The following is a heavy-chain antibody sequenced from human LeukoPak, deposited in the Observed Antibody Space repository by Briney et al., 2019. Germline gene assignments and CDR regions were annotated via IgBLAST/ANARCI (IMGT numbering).Heavy chain of an antibody. V-gene: IGHV4-59*01. CDR1: GGSISNYY. J-gene: IGHJ4*02. CDR2: IYYSGTT. Sequence: SETLSLTCSVSGGSISNYYWSWIWQPPGKGLEWIGYIYYSGTTNYNPSLKSRVTISVDTSKGQFSLKLNSVTAADTAVYYCARGGGVFDYWGQGTLVTVSS. CDR3: ARGGGVFDY. D-gene: IGHD2-8*02.